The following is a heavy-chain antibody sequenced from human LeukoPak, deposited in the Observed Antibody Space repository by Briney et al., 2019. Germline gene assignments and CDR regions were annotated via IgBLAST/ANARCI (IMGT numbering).Heavy chain of an antibody. V-gene: IGHV3-23*01. Sequence: PGGSLRLSCAASGFTFSSHGMNWVRQAPGKGLEWVSAISGSGGSTYYADSVKGRFTISRDNSKNTLYLQMNSLRAEDTAVYYCAKDGYCSSTSCLNAFDIWGQGTMVTVSS. J-gene: IGHJ3*02. CDR3: AKDGYCSSTSCLNAFDI. CDR1: GFTFSSHG. CDR2: ISGSGGST. D-gene: IGHD2-2*01.